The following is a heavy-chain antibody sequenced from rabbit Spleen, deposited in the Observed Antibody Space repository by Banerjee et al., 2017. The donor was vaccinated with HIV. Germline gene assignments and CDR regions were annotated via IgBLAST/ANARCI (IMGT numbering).Heavy chain of an antibody. Sequence: QSLEESGGDLVKPGASLTLTCTASGFSFSSGYWICWVRQAPGKGPEWIACIYAGSSGTTYYASWVNGRFTISKTSSTTVTLQMTSLTAADTATYFCARGSGDSNLGYELWGPGTLVTVS. D-gene: IGHD7-1*01. CDR1: GFSFSSGYW. J-gene: IGHJ4*01. CDR3: ARGSGDSNLGYEL. V-gene: IGHV1S40*01. CDR2: IYAGSSGTT.